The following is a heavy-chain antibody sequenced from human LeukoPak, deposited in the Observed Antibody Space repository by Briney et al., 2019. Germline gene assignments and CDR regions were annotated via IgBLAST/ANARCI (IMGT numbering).Heavy chain of an antibody. Sequence: GGSLRLSCAASGFTFSSYAMSWVRQAPGKGLEWVSAISTSDDYTYYSDSVKGRFTISRDNSKNTLYLQMNSLRAEDTAVYYCAKAGDSAALNWFDPWGQGTLVTVSS. D-gene: IGHD1-26*01. V-gene: IGHV3-23*01. CDR2: ISTSDDYT. CDR1: GFTFSSYA. J-gene: IGHJ5*02. CDR3: AKAGDSAALNWFDP.